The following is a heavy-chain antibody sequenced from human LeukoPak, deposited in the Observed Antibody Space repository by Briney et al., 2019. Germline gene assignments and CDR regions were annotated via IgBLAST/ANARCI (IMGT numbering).Heavy chain of an antibody. CDR1: GFTFSDYY. J-gene: IGHJ6*03. D-gene: IGHD3-3*01. CDR3: ARVGEFLRSPYYYMDV. V-gene: IGHV3-11*04. Sequence: GGSLRLSCAASGFTFSDYYMSWIRQAPGKGLEWVSYISSSGSTIYYADSVKGRFTISRDNAKNSLYMQMNSLRAEDTAVYYCARVGEFLRSPYYYMDVWGKGTTVTVSS. CDR2: ISSSGSTI.